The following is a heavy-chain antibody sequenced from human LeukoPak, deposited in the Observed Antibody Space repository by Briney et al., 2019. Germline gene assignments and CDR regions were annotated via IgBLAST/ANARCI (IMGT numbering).Heavy chain of an antibody. CDR2: INHSGST. CDR3: ARGKGIWGIVGATTALDY. CDR1: GGSFSGYY. Sequence: SETLSLTSAVYGGSFSGYYWSWIRQPPGKGLEWIGEINHSGSTNYNPSLKSRVTISVDTSKNQFSLKLSSVTAADTAVYYCARGKGIWGIVGATTALDYWGQGTLVTVSS. J-gene: IGHJ4*02. V-gene: IGHV4-34*01. D-gene: IGHD1-26*01.